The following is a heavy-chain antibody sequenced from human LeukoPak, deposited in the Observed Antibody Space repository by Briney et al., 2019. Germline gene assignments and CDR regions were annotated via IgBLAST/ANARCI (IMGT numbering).Heavy chain of an antibody. J-gene: IGHJ4*02. CDR1: GFTFSSYS. CDR2: ISSSSSYI. V-gene: IGHV3-21*01. D-gene: IGHD5-18*01. Sequence: GGSLRLSCAASGFTFSSYSMNWVRQAPGKGLEWVSSISSSSSYIYYTDSVKGRFTISRDNAKNSLYLQMNSLRAEDTAVYYCARDFGGGYSYGYVFDYWGQGTLVTVSS. CDR3: ARDFGGGYSYGYVFDY.